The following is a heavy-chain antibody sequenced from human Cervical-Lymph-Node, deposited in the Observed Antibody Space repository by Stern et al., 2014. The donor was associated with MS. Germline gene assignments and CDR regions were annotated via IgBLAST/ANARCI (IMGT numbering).Heavy chain of an antibody. CDR1: GFTVSRDY. CDR2: ITNVGTT. J-gene: IGHJ4*02. D-gene: IGHD1-1*01. V-gene: IGHV3-53*01. Sequence: EVQLVESGGGVIQPGGSLRLSCTASGFTVSRDYMTWVRQAPGKGLEWVSIITNVGTTSYTDSVKGRFTISRDDSKNTVYLHMTSLRAEDTAMYDCARDTSSPERSDWWGQGTLVTVSS. CDR3: ARDTSSPERSDW.